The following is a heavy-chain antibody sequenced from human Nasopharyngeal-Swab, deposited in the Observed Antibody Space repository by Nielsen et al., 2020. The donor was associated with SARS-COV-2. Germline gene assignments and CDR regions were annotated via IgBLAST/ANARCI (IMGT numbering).Heavy chain of an antibody. CDR3: ARAGDYLKSYYYYGMDV. V-gene: IGHV6-1*01. CDR1: GDSVSSNSAA. J-gene: IGHJ6*02. D-gene: IGHD7-27*01. Sequence: SQTLSLTCAISGDSVSSNSAAWNWIRQSPSRGLEWLGRTYYRSKWYNDYAVSVKSRITINPDTSKNQFSLQLNSVTPEDTAVYYCARAGDYLKSYYYYGMDVWGQGTTVTVSS. CDR2: TYYRSKWYN.